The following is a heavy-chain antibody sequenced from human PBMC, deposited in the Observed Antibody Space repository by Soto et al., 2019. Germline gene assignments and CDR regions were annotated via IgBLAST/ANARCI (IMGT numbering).Heavy chain of an antibody. V-gene: IGHV4-59*01. J-gene: IGHJ6*02. CDR1: GGSISSYY. CDR3: SIGYDSSGYYYFAKYYYYGMDV. Sequence: SETLSLTCTVSGGSISSYYWSWIRQPPGKGLEWIGYIYYSGSTNYNPSLKSRVTISVDTSKNQFSLKLSSVTAADTAVYYCSIGYDSSGYYYFAKYYYYGMDVWGQGTTVTVSS. CDR2: IYYSGST. D-gene: IGHD3-22*01.